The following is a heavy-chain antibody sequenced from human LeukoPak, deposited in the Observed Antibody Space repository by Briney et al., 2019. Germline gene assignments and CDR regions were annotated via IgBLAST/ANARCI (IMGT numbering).Heavy chain of an antibody. V-gene: IGHV1-18*01. CDR3: ARDFPDIVVVPAAISLYYYYYMDV. D-gene: IGHD2-2*02. CDR2: ISAYNGNT. Sequence: GASVKVSCKASGYTFTSYGISWVRQAPGQGLEWMGWISAYNGNTNDAQKLQGRVTMTTDTSTSTAYMELRSLRSDDTAVYYCARDFPDIVVVPAAISLYYYYYMDVWGKGAKVTVSS. CDR1: GYTFTSYG. J-gene: IGHJ6*03.